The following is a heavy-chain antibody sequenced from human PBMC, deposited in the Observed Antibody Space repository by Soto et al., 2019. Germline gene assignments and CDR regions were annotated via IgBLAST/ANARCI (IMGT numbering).Heavy chain of an antibody. CDR3: AADTNTIFGVVLGY. V-gene: IGHV1-58*01. J-gene: IGHJ4*02. CDR1: GFTFTSSA. Sequence: SVKVSCKASGFTFTSSAVQWVRQARGQRLEWIGWIVVGSGNTNYAQKFQERVTITRDMSTSTAYMELSSLRSEDTAVYYCAADTNTIFGVVLGYWGQGTLVTVSS. CDR2: IVVGSGNT. D-gene: IGHD3-3*01.